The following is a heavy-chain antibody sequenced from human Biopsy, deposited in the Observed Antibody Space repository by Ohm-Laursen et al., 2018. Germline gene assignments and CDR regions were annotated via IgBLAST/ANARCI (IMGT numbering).Heavy chain of an antibody. CDR1: GFTSSYYS. J-gene: IGHJ4*02. CDR2: IRSGGDYM. D-gene: IGHD1-1*01. CDR3: ARDQRGPSLLEAKLTPNYFDY. Sequence: SLRLSCAASGFTSSYYSMTWVRQAPGKGLEWVSSIRSGGDYMFYADSVKGRFTISRDNAKNSLYLQMNSLRAEDTAVYYCARDQRGPSLLEAKLTPNYFDYWGRGSLVTVSS. V-gene: IGHV3-21*01.